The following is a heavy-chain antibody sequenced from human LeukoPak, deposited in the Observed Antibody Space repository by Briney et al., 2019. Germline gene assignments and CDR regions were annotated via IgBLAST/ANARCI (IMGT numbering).Heavy chain of an antibody. CDR3: ARDVCTNGVCGGYFDY. CDR1: GGSISSSNW. Sequence: SETLSLTRAVSGGSISSSNWWSWVRQPPGKGLEWIGEIYHSGSTNYNPSLKSRVTISVDKSKNQFSLKLSSVTAADTAVYYCARDVCTNGVCGGYFDYWGQGTLVTVSS. D-gene: IGHD2-8*01. V-gene: IGHV4-4*02. CDR2: IYHSGST. J-gene: IGHJ4*02.